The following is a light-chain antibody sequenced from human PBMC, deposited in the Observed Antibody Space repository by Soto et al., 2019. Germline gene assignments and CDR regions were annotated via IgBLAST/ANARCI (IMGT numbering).Light chain of an antibody. CDR2: GAS. J-gene: IGKJ1*01. CDR1: QSVSNNY. V-gene: IGKV3-20*01. Sequence: ESVLTQSPGTLSLSPGERATLSCRASQSVSNNYLAWYQQKPGQAPRLLIYGASNRATGIPDRFSGSGSGTDFTLPISRLEPEDFAVYYCQQYGSSGTFGQGTKVELK. CDR3: QQYGSSGT.